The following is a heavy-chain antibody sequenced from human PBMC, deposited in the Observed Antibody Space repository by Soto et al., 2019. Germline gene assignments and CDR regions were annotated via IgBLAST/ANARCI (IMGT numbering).Heavy chain of an antibody. V-gene: IGHV1-69*12. J-gene: IGHJ2*01. CDR1: GGTFSNYP. D-gene: IGHD5-12*01. Sequence: QVQLVQSGAEVKKPGSSVKVSCKASGGTFSNYPISWVRQAPGQGLEWMGGIIPIFGTVNYAQKFQGRVTITADESXCTADMDLSSLRSEDAAVYYCARGNHRWLQLWYFDLWGRGTLVTVSS. CDR2: IIPIFGTV. CDR3: ARGNHRWLQLWYFDL.